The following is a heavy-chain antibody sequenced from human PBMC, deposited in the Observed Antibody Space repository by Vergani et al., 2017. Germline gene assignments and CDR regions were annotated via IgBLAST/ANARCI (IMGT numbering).Heavy chain of an antibody. Sequence: QVQLVQSGAEVKKPGSSVKVSCKASGGTFSSYAISWVRQAPGQGLEWMGGIIPIFGTANYAQKFQGSVTITADKSTSTAYMELSSLRSEDTAVYYCARERATSSGYYYEYPYFDYWGQGTLVTVSS. CDR3: ARERATSSGYYYEYPYFDY. V-gene: IGHV1-69*06. J-gene: IGHJ4*02. D-gene: IGHD3-22*01. CDR2: IIPIFGTA. CDR1: GGTFSSYA.